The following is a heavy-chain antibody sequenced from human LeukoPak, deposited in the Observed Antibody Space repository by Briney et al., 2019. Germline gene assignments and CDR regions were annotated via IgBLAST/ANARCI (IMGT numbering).Heavy chain of an antibody. CDR3: ARGRYCSSTSCSNWFGP. CDR2: INHSRST. J-gene: IGHJ5*02. Sequence: SETLSLTCAVYGGSFSGYYWSWIRQPPGKGLEWIGEINHSRSTHYNPSLKSRVTMSVDTSKNQLSLKLRSVTAADTAVYYCARGRYCSSTSCSNWFGPWGQGTLVTVSS. V-gene: IGHV4-34*01. D-gene: IGHD2-2*01. CDR1: GGSFSGYY.